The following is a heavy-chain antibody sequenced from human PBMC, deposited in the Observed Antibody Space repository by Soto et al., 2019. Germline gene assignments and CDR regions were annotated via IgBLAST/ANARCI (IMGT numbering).Heavy chain of an antibody. J-gene: IGHJ4*01. V-gene: IGHV3-15*07. CDR1: GFPFSNAW. CDR3: TTHFYSPMVEVCTDY. Sequence: GGSLRLSCAGSGFPFSNAWINWVRHVPGKGLEWVGRIKSRALGGTTDFAAPVRGRFAITRDDSRNVAYMQMNSLYTEDKAVYYCTTHFYSPMVEVCTDYCGHRPLVPVXX. D-gene: IGHD3-10*01. CDR2: IKSRALGGTT.